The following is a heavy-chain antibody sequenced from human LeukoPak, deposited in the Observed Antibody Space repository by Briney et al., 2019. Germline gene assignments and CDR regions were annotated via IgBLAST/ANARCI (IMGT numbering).Heavy chain of an antibody. CDR3: ASKHLWSDGFDI. D-gene: IGHD3-10*01. Sequence: SGTLSLTCTVSGGSIRSYYWSWIRQPAGKRLEWIGRIYSSGSSNYNPSLKSRVTMSVDTSKNQISLKLSSVTAADTAVYYCASKHLWSDGFDIWGQGTMVTVSS. CDR2: IYSSGSS. CDR1: GGSIRSYY. J-gene: IGHJ3*02. V-gene: IGHV4-4*07.